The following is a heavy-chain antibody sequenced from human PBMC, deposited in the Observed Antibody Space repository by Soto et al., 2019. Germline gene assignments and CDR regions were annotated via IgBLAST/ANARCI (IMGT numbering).Heavy chain of an antibody. CDR3: ARVVGYCSSTSCPIGLYYFDY. V-gene: IGHV4-59*01. CDR1: GGSISSYY. Sequence: SETLSLTCTVSGGSISSYYWSWIRQPPGKGLEWIGYIYYSGSTNYNPSLKSRVTISVDTSKNQFSLKLSSVTAADTAVYYCARVVGYCSSTSCPIGLYYFDYWGQGTLVTVSS. J-gene: IGHJ4*02. CDR2: IYYSGST. D-gene: IGHD2-2*01.